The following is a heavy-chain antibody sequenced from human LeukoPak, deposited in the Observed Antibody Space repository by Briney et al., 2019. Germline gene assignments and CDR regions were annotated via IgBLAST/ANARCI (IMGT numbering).Heavy chain of an antibody. D-gene: IGHD4-23*01. CDR1: GGSISSYY. J-gene: IGHJ4*02. V-gene: IGHV4-4*07. CDR2: IYTSGST. Sequence: SETLSLTCTVSGGSISSYYWSWIRQPAGKGLEWIGRIYTSGSTNYNPSLKSRVTMSVDTSKNQFSLKLSSATAADTAVYYCARDHFSNDYGGNPEGDYWGQGTLVTVSS. CDR3: ARDHFSNDYGGNPEGDY.